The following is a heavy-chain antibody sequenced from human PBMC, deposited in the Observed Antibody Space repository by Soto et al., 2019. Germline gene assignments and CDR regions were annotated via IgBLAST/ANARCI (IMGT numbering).Heavy chain of an antibody. CDR3: AKDRLGGNFDY. V-gene: IGHV3-23*01. Sequence: EVQVLDSGGGLVQPGGSLRLSCAASGFTFNNYAMNWVRQAPGKGLEWVATISGTGGSTNYADSVKGRFTISRDNSKNTLYLQMNRLRVEDTAVYYCAKDRLGGNFDYWGQGTQVTVSS. CDR2: ISGTGGST. CDR1: GFTFNNYA. J-gene: IGHJ4*02.